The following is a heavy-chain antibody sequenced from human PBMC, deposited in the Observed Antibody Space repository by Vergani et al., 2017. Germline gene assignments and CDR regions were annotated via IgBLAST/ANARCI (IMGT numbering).Heavy chain of an antibody. D-gene: IGHD4-17*01. Sequence: QLQLQESGSGLVKPSQTLSLTCTVSGGSISSGGYYWSWIRQHPGKGLEWIGYIYYSGSTYYNPSLKSRVTISVDTSKNQFSLKLSSVTAADTAVYYCARATVTTSSVDYWGQGTLVTVSS. CDR1: GGSISSGGYY. V-gene: IGHV4-31*03. J-gene: IGHJ4*02. CDR2: IYYSGST. CDR3: ARATVTTSSVDY.